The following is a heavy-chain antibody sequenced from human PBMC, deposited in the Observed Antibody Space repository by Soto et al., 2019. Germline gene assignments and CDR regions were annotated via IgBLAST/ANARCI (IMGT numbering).Heavy chain of an antibody. CDR2: ISYDGSNK. D-gene: IGHD3-10*01. J-gene: IGHJ5*02. CDR3: ARDRLLWFGESSLENWFEP. Sequence: PGGSLRLSCAASGFTFSSYAMHWVRQAPGKGLEWVAVISYDGSNKYYADSVKGRFTISRDNSKNTLYLQMNSLRAEDTAVYYCARDRLLWFGESSLENWFEPWGQGTLVTVSS. V-gene: IGHV3-30-3*01. CDR1: GFTFSSYA.